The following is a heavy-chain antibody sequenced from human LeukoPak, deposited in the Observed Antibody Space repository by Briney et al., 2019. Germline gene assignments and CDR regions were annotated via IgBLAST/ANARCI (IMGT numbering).Heavy chain of an antibody. CDR2: ISGSGGST. CDR1: GFTFSSYA. CDR3: AKDPVVPYYYDCSGYSPYFDY. D-gene: IGHD3-22*01. J-gene: IGHJ4*02. Sequence: GGSLRLSCAASGFTFSSYAMSWVRQAPGKGLEWVSAISGSGGSTYYADSVKGRFTISRDNSKNTLYLQMNSLRAEDTAVYYCAKDPVVPYYYDCSGYSPYFDYWGQGTLVTVSS. V-gene: IGHV3-23*01.